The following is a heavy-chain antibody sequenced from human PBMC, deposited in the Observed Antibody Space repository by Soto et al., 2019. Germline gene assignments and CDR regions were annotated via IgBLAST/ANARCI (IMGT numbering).Heavy chain of an antibody. D-gene: IGHD3-9*01. CDR3: ARDRYFDWPHDALDV. V-gene: IGHV1-69*05. CDR1: GGTFSSYA. CDR2: LIPIFGTA. Sequence: SVKVSCKASGGTFSSYAISWVRQAPGQGLEWMGGLIPIFGTANYAQKLQGRVTMTTDTSTSTAYMELRRLRSDDTAVYYCARDRYFDWPHDALDVWGQGTMVTVSS. J-gene: IGHJ3*01.